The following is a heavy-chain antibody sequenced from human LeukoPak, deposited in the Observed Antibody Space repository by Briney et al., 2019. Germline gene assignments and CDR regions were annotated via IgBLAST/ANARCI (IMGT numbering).Heavy chain of an antibody. CDR3: ARGGHGVDY. V-gene: IGHV1-46*01. D-gene: IGHD3-16*01. CDR2: INPSGGST. CDR1: GYTFTSYY. Sequence: ASVKVSCKASGYTFTSYYMHWVRQAPGQGLEWMGIINPSGGSTSYAQKFQGRVTMTRDTSISTAYMELSRLRSDDTAVYYCARGGHGVDYWGQGTLVTVSS. J-gene: IGHJ4*02.